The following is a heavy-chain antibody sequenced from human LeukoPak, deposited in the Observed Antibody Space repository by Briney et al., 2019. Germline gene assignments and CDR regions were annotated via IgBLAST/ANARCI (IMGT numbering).Heavy chain of an antibody. D-gene: IGHD6-13*01. Sequence: GINWVRQAPGKGLEWVAVISYDGTDKYYTDSVKGRFTISRDGSTNTVSLEMNSLRPEDTAVYYCAKSLSGWWTPGLDYLGQGTLVTVSS. CDR1: G. CDR2: ISYDGTDK. V-gene: IGHV3-30*18. J-gene: IGHJ4*02. CDR3: AKSLSGWWTPGLDY.